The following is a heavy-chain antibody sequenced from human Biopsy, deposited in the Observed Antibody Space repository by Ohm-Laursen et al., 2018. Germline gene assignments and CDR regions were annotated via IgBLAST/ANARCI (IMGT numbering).Heavy chain of an antibody. V-gene: IGHV4-34*01. CDR2: INHRGRS. J-gene: IGHJ4*02. CDR3: AREGGGLLPIRLTDF. CDR1: GESFSDYY. D-gene: IGHD1-26*01. Sequence: SETLSLTCAVSGESFSDYYWSWIRQSPGKGLEWIGEINHRGRSSYSPSLQSRVTISVDASKNQFSLNVKSVTAADTAVYFCAREGGGLLPIRLTDFWGPGMMVTVSS.